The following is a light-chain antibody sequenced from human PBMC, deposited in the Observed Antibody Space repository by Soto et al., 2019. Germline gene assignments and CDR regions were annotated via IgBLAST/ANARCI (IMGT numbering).Light chain of an antibody. CDR3: QQYNNWPWT. CDR1: QSISAT. V-gene: IGKV3-15*01. J-gene: IGKJ1*01. CDR2: GAS. Sequence: EIVMKQSAATLSVSPGGIATLSCWASQSISATLAWYQQKPGQAPRLLIYGASTRAPGFPARFSGSGSGTDFTLTISSLQSEDFAVYYCQQYNNWPWTFGQGTKVDI.